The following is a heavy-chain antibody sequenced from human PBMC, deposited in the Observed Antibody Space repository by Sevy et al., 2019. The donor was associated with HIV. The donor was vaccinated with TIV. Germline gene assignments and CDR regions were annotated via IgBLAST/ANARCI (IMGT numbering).Heavy chain of an antibody. Sequence: GGSLRLSCAASGFTFSSYGMHWVRQAPGKGLEWVAVISYDGSNKYYADSVKGRFTISRDNSKNTLYLQMNSLRAEDTAVYYCAKDGGSYRRYYGMYVWGQGTTVTVSS. V-gene: IGHV3-30*18. CDR3: AKDGGSYRRYYGMYV. CDR2: ISYDGSNK. CDR1: GFTFSSYG. D-gene: IGHD1-26*01. J-gene: IGHJ6*02.